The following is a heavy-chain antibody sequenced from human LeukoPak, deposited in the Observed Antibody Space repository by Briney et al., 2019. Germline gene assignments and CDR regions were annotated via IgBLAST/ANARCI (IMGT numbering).Heavy chain of an antibody. CDR3: AKAFSSGPFYYYDSSGYYSLFDY. V-gene: IGHV3-23*01. Sequence: GGSLRLSCAASGFTFSSYAMSWVRQAPGKGLEWVSAISGSGGSTYYADSVKGRFTISRDNSKNTLYLQMNSLRAEDTAVYYCAKAFSSGPFYYYDSSGYYSLFDYWGQGTLVTVSS. J-gene: IGHJ4*01. CDR2: ISGSGGST. CDR1: GFTFSSYA. D-gene: IGHD3-22*01.